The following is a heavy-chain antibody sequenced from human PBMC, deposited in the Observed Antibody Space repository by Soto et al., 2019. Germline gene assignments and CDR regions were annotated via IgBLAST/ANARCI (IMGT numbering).Heavy chain of an antibody. Sequence: QVQLVQSGAEVKKPGASVKVSCKASGYTFTSYAISWVRQAPGQGLEWRGWISAYNGNTNDAQKLQGRVTMTADTYTTTAYFEMRSLSSDHPAVYYWAGSSAPAGYWGQGPLVPVCS. CDR2: ISAYNGNT. CDR3: AGSSAPAGY. J-gene: IGHJ4*02. CDR1: GYTFTSYA. V-gene: IGHV1-18*01.